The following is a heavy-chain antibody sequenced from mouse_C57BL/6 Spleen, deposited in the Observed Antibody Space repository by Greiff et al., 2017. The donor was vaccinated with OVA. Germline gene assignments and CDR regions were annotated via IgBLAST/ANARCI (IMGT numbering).Heavy chain of an antibody. CDR3: ARTGSTSTRWLRYFDV. CDR1: GFSLTSYG. D-gene: IGHD2-3*01. CDR2: IWSGGST. Sequence: QVQLQQSGPGLVQPSQSLSITCTVSGFSLTSYGVHWVRQSPGKGLEWLGVIWSGGSTDYNAAFISRLSNSKDNSKSQVFFKMNSLQADDTAIYYCARTGSTSTRWLRYFDVWGTGTTVTVSS. J-gene: IGHJ1*03. V-gene: IGHV2-2*01.